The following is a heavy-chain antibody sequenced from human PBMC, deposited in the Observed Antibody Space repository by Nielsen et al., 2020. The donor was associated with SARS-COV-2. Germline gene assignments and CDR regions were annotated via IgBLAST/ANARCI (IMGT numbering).Heavy chain of an antibody. CDR1: GYSFTSYW. Sequence: GGSLRLSCKGSGYSFTSYWISWVRQMPGKGLEWMGRIDPSDSYTNYSPSFQGHVTISANKSISTAYLQWSSLKASDTAMYYCARQLPAAYAVWFDPWGQGTLVTVSS. D-gene: IGHD2-2*01. V-gene: IGHV5-10-1*01. CDR3: ARQLPAAYAVWFDP. J-gene: IGHJ5*02. CDR2: IDPSDSYT.